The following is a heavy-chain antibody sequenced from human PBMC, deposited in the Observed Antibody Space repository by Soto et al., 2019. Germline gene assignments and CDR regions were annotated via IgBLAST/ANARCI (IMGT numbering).Heavy chain of an antibody. CDR1: GYTFTSYD. D-gene: IGHD6-19*01. CDR2: MNPNSGNT. CDR3: ARAAAVAVAGTRGYYGMDG. V-gene: IGHV1-8*01. Sequence: ASVKVSCKASGYTFTSYDINWVRQATGQGLEWMGWMNPNSGNTGYAQKFQGRVTMTRNTSISTAYMELSSLRSEDTAVYYCARAAAVAVAGTRGYYGMDGWGQGTTVAASS. J-gene: IGHJ6*02.